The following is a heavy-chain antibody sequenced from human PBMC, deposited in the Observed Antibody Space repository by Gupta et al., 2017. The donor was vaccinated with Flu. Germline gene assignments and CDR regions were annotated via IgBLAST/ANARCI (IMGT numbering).Heavy chain of an antibody. Sequence: QVQLQESGPGLVKPSETLSLTCTVSGGSISSYYWSWVRQPPGKGLECIGYIYYSGSTNYNPSLKSRVTISVDTSKNQFSLKLNSVTAADTAVYYCATYNWGRGFDPWGQGTLVTVSS. CDR3: ATYNWGRGFDP. D-gene: IGHD7-27*01. J-gene: IGHJ5*02. CDR2: IYYSGST. CDR1: GGSISSYY. V-gene: IGHV4-59*01.